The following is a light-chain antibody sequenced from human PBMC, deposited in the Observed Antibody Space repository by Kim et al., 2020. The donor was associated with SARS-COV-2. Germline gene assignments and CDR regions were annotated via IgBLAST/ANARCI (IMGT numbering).Light chain of an antibody. J-gene: IGKJ2*03. CDR3: QQYGTSPFS. V-gene: IGKV3-20*01. CDR1: QSVSSSQ. CDR2: GAS. Sequence: LSPGERAIRSCRASQSVSSSQLAWYQKKPGQPPRLLIYGASSRATGVPDRFSGSGSGTDFTLTIMRLEPEDFAVYYCQQYGTSPFSFGHGTKLEI.